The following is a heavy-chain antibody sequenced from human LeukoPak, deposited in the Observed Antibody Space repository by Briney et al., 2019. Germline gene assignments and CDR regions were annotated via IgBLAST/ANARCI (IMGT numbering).Heavy chain of an antibody. CDR1: GFSITNYW. D-gene: IGHD1-26*01. Sequence: GGSLRLSCAVSGFSITNYWMTWVRQAPGKGLEWVANIKGDGSEKYYVDSVKGRFTISRDNAKNSLYLQMNSLRAEDTAVYYCAREGSSGSYYDWGQGTLVTVSS. CDR2: IKGDGSEK. J-gene: IGHJ4*02. V-gene: IGHV3-7*01. CDR3: AREGSSGSYYD.